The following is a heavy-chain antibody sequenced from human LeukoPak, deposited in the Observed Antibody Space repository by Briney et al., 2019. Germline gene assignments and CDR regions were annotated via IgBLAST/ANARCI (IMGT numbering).Heavy chain of an antibody. J-gene: IGHJ4*02. CDR3: ARTSPETYSGSSPFDY. V-gene: IGHV2-70*04. CDR2: IDWDDDK. Sequence: SGPALVKPTQTLTLTCTFSGFSLSTGGMRVNWIRQPPGKAMEWLARIDWDDDKFYSTSLKTRLTISKDTSKNQVVLTMTNMDPVDTATYYCARTSPETYSGSSPFDYWGQGTLVTVSS. D-gene: IGHD1-26*01. CDR1: GFSLSTGGMR.